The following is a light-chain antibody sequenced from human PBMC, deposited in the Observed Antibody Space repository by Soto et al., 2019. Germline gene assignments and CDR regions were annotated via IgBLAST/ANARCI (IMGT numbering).Light chain of an antibody. V-gene: IGKV1-27*01. CDR2: AAS. CDR3: QKYDNAPLT. Sequence: DIQMTQSPSSLSASVGDRVTITCRASQGISNFLAWYQQRPGKVPKLLIYAASTLQPGVPSRFSGSGSGTAFTLTTNSLQPEDGATYFCQKYDNAPLTFGGGTKVEIK. CDR1: QGISNF. J-gene: IGKJ4*01.